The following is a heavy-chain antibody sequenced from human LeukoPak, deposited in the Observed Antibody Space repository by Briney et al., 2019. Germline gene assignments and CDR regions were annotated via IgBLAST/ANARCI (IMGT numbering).Heavy chain of an antibody. CDR2: THPGGSET. J-gene: IGHJ4*02. CDR1: GYDFSTYW. CDR3: ARASRDGYNQNFDH. V-gene: IGHV5-51*01. Sequence: SGGSLKISCKGLGYDFSTYWNAWVRQRPGKGLEWMGITHPGGSETRYDPSFQGQVTISADRSTSTAYLQWSSLRASDTAMYYCARASRDGYNQNFDHWGQGTLVTVSS. D-gene: IGHD5-24*01.